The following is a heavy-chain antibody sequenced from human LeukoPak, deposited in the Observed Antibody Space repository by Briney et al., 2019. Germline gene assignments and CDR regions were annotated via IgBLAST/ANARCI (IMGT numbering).Heavy chain of an antibody. J-gene: IGHJ6*02. CDR2: ISSSSNYI. CDR3: AKDKWTNYYFYGMEV. D-gene: IGHD1-26*01. CDR1: GFIFNNYR. Sequence: GGSLRLSCAASGFIFNNYRMNWVRQAPGKGLEWVSSISSSSNYIYYADSVKGRFTISRDNAKNTLYLQTNSLRAEDTAVYYCAKDKWTNYYFYGMEVWGQGTTVTVSS. V-gene: IGHV3-21*04.